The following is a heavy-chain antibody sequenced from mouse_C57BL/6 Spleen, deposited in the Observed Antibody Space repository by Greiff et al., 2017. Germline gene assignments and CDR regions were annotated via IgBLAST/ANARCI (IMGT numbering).Heavy chain of an antibody. CDR1: GFNIKDAY. V-gene: IGHV14-4*01. CDR2: IDPENGDT. CDR3: TKGFLFDY. Sequence: EVQLQQSGAELVRPGASVKLSCTASGFNIKDAYMHWVKQRPEQGLEWIGWIDPENGDTEYASKFQGKATITADTSSNTAYLQLSSLTSEDTAVYYCTKGFLFDYWGQGTTLTVSS. J-gene: IGHJ2*01.